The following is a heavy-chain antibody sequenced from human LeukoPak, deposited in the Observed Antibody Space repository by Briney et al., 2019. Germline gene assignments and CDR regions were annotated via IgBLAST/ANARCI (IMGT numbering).Heavy chain of an antibody. Sequence: GGSLRLSCAASGFTFSSYAMHWVRQAPGKGLEWVAVISYDGSNKYYADSVKGRFTISRDNSKNTLYLQMNSLRAEDTAVYYCARAGGSSGYWLDYWAREPWSPSPQ. D-gene: IGHD3-22*01. V-gene: IGHV3-30*01. J-gene: IGHJ4*02. CDR1: GFTFSSYA. CDR3: ARAGGSSGYWLDY. CDR2: ISYDGSNK.